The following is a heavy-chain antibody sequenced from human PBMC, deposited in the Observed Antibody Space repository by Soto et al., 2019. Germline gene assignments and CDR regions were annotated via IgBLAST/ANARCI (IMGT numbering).Heavy chain of an antibody. V-gene: IGHV3-30*03. D-gene: IGHD4-17*01. CDR1: GFTFSRYG. J-gene: IGHJ4*02. Sequence: QVQLVESGGGVVQPGRSLRLSCAASGFTFSRYGMPWVRQAPGKGLEWVAVISYDGSNKYYADSVKGRFTISRDNSKNTLYLQMNSLRAEDTAVYYCGRALDYGGNTLDYWGQGTLVTVSS. CDR2: ISYDGSNK. CDR3: GRALDYGGNTLDY.